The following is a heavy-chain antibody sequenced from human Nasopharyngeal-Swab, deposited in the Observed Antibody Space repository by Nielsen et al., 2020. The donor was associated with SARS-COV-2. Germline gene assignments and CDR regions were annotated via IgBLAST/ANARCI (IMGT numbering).Heavy chain of an antibody. CDR2: IKSKTDGGTT. CDR3: TTDLMVRGVFPLLYYYYGMDV. Sequence: WIRQPPGKGLEWVGRIKSKTDGGTTDYVAPVKGRFTISRDDSKNTLYLQMNSLKTEDTAVYYCTTDLMVRGVFPLLYYYYGMDVWGQGTTVTVSS. D-gene: IGHD3-10*01. J-gene: IGHJ6*02. V-gene: IGHV3-15*01.